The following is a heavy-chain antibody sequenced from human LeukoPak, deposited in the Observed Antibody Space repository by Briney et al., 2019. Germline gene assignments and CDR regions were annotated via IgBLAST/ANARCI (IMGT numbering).Heavy chain of an antibody. CDR2: IYYSGST. D-gene: IGHD4-17*01. Sequence: SETLSLTCTVSGGSISSGDYYWSWIRQPPGKGLEWIGYIYYSGSTYYNPSLKSRVTISVDTSKNQFSLKLSSVTAADTAVYYCARSQLDYASDYWGQGTLVTVSS. CDR3: ARSQLDYASDY. V-gene: IGHV4-30-4*01. J-gene: IGHJ4*02. CDR1: GGSISSGDYY.